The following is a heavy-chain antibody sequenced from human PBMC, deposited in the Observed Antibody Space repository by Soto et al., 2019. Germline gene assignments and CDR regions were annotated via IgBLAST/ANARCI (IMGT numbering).Heavy chain of an antibody. V-gene: IGHV4-4*02. CDR3: ATSSTVTTPYYYYYMDV. Sequence: SETLSLTCAVSSGSISSSNWWSWVRQPPGKGLEWIGEIYHSGSTNYNPSLKSRVTISVDKSKNQFSLKLSSVTAADTAVYYCATSSTVTTPYYYYYMDVWGKGTTVTVSS. D-gene: IGHD4-17*01. J-gene: IGHJ6*03. CDR2: IYHSGST. CDR1: SGSISSSNW.